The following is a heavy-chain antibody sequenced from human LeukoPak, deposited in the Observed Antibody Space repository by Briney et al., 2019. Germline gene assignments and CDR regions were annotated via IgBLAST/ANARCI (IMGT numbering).Heavy chain of an antibody. CDR1: GGSISTYY. CDR3: ARGYTAMSCNYYYGMDV. D-gene: IGHD5-18*01. V-gene: IGHV4-59*01. J-gene: IGHJ6*02. CDR2: VYDSGAT. Sequence: PSETLSLTCSVTGGSISTYYWSWVRQPPGKGLEWIGYVYDSGATNYNPSLKSRLTISVDTSKNQFSLKLRSVTAADTAVYYCARGYTAMSCNYYYGMDVWGQGTTVTVSS.